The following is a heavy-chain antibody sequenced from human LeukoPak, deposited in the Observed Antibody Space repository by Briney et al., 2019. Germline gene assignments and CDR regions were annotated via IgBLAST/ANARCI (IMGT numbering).Heavy chain of an antibody. V-gene: IGHV3-7*01. CDR2: IKQDGSEK. D-gene: IGHD3-22*01. Sequence: PGGSLRLSCAASGFTVSNNYMTWVRQAPGKGLEWVANIKQDGSEKYYVDSVKGRFTISRDNARNSLSLQMHSLRAEDTAVYYCAGITDYYYDSSGYLDYWGQGTLVTVSS. J-gene: IGHJ4*02. CDR3: AGITDYYYDSSGYLDY. CDR1: GFTVSNNY.